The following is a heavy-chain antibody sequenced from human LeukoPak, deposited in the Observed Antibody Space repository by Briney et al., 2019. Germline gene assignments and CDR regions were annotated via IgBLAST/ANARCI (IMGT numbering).Heavy chain of an antibody. CDR2: IYASGGA. Sequence: PGGSLRLSCAASGFDVNDNFMLWIRQALGQGLEWISIIYASGGAFHSESVKGRFSAFRDTSKNTIFLQMNNLRAADTAMYYCVRRHDYWGQGTLVTVSS. CDR3: VRRHDY. J-gene: IGHJ4*02. CDR1: GFDVNDNF. V-gene: IGHV3-53*01.